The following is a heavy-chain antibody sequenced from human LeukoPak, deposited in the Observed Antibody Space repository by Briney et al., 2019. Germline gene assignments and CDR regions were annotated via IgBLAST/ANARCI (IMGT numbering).Heavy chain of an antibody. V-gene: IGHV3-21*04. CDR1: GFTFSSYS. D-gene: IGHD3-10*01. J-gene: IGHJ6*02. Sequence: GGSLRLSCAASGFTFSSYSMNWVRQAPGKGLEWVSSISSSSSYIYYADSVKGRFTISRDNAKNSLYLQMNSLRSEDTAVYYCARVGLVRGVFYYYGMDVWGQGTTVTVSS. CDR2: ISSSSSYI. CDR3: ARVGLVRGVFYYYGMDV.